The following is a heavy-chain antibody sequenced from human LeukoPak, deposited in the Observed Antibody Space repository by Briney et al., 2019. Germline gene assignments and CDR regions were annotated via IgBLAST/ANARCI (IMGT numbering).Heavy chain of an antibody. CDR1: GYTFTGYY. CDR2: INPNSGGT. CDR3: ARPRGCYDFWSGYPSLFDI. D-gene: IGHD3-3*01. Sequence: ASVKVSCKASGYTFTGYYMHWVRQAPGQGLERMGWINPNSGGTNYAQKSQGRVTMTRDTTISTADMELGRLRSDDTAVYYCARPRGCYDFWSGYPSLFDIWGQGTMVTVSS. V-gene: IGHV1-2*02. J-gene: IGHJ3*02.